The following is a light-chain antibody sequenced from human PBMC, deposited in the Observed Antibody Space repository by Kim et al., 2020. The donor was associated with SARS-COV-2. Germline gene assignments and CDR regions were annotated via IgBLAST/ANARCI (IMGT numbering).Light chain of an antibody. CDR1: SSDVGGFNF. V-gene: IGLV2-8*01. J-gene: IGLJ2*01. Sequence: QSALTQPPSASRSPGQSVTISCTGTSSDVGGFNFVSWYQQHPGKAPKVMIYEVSKRPSGVPDRFSGSKSGNTASLTVSGLQAEDEADYYCCSYAGSYTKIFGGGTKLTVL. CDR2: EVS. CDR3: CSYAGSYTKI.